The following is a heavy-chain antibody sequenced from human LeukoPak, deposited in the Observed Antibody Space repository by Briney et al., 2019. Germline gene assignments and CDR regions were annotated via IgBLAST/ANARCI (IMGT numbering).Heavy chain of an antibody. V-gene: IGHV3-11*04. CDR3: ASADGQQLAPFDY. Sequence: PGGSLRLSCAASGFTFSDYYMSWIRQAPGKGLEWVSYISSSGSTIYYADSVKGRFTISRDNAKNSLYLRMNSLRAEDTAVYYCASADGQQLAPFDYWGQGTLVTVSS. J-gene: IGHJ4*02. D-gene: IGHD6-13*01. CDR1: GFTFSDYY. CDR2: ISSSGSTI.